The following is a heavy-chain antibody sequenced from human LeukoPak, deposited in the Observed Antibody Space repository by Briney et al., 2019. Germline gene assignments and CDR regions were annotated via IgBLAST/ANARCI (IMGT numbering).Heavy chain of an antibody. D-gene: IGHD6-13*01. CDR2: MNPNSGNT. J-gene: IGHJ3*02. CDR3: AHIRVGYGLEDI. V-gene: IGHV1-8*01. Sequence: ASVKVSCKASGYTFTSYDINWVRQATGQGLEWMGWMNPNSGNTGYAQKFQGRVTMTRNTSISTAYMELSSLRSEDTAVYYCAHIRVGYGLEDIWGQGTMVTVSS. CDR1: GYTFTSYD.